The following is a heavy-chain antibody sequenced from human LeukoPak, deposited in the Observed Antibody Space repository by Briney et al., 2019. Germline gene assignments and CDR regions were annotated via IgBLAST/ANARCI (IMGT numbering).Heavy chain of an antibody. V-gene: IGHV1-3*03. J-gene: IGHJ6*03. CDR3: ARGFPLPGAGYMDV. D-gene: IGHD3-10*01. CDR1: GGTFSNYA. Sequence: ASVKVSCKASGGTFSNYAISWVRQAPGQRLEWMGWINAGNGNTKYSQKFQGRVTITRDTSANTAYMELSSLRSGDMAVYYCARGFPLPGAGYMDVWGKGTTVTISS. CDR2: INAGNGNT.